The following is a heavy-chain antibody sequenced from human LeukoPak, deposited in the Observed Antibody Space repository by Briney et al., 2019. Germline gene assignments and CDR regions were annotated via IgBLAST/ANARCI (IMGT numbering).Heavy chain of an antibody. J-gene: IGHJ1*01. V-gene: IGHV3-64*01. Sequence: GGSLRLSCAASGFTFSSYAMHWVRQAPGKGLEYVSAISSNGGSTYYANSVKGRFTISRDNSKNTLYLQMGSLRAEDMAVYYCARDSYSGSYYGYFQHGGQGTLVTVSS. CDR1: GFTFSSYA. CDR3: ARDSYSGSYYGYFQH. D-gene: IGHD1-26*01. CDR2: ISSNGGST.